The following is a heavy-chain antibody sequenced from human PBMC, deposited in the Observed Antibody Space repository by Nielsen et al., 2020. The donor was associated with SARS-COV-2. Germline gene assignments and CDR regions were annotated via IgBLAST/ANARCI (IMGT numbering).Heavy chain of an antibody. Sequence: SATLSLTCAVSGGSISGSNYYWGWIRQPPGKRLEWIGSMYYSGYSFYKQSLKRRVTMSVDTSKNEVSLRLSSVAAAYTAVYYCARREGYANTWYPDYWGQGVLVTVSS. J-gene: IGHJ4*02. CDR2: MYYSGYS. D-gene: IGHD2-2*01. V-gene: IGHV4-39*01. CDR3: ARREGYANTWYPDY. CDR1: GGSISGSNYY.